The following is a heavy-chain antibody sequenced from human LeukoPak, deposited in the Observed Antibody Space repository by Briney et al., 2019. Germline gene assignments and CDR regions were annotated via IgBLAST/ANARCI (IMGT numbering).Heavy chain of an antibody. CDR1: GGSIGNYY. D-gene: IGHD5-18*01. CDR3: ARQPSNTAAFDI. CDR2: IYFSGNT. J-gene: IGHJ3*02. Sequence: SQTLSLTCAVAGGSIGNYYCSWIRQPPGKVLEWIGYIYFSGNTDYNPSFKSRVTISVDPSRNHFSLKLSSVTAADTAVYYCARQPSNTAAFDIWGQGTMVTVSS. V-gene: IGHV4-59*08.